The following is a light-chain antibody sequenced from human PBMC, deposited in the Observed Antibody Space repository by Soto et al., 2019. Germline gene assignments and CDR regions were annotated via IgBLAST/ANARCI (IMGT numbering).Light chain of an antibody. J-gene: IGLJ1*01. CDR3: SSYSISTAYL. CDR2: EVN. Sequence: QPASVSGSPGQSITISCTGTSSDAGGYDYVSWYQLHPGKAPKLMFFEVNNRPSGVSYRFSGSKSGNTASLPISGLQAEDEADYFCSSYSISTAYLFGTGTQLTVL. V-gene: IGLV2-14*01. CDR1: SSDAGGYDY.